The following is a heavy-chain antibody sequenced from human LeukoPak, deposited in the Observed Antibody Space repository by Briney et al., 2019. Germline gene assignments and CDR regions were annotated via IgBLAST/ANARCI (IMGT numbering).Heavy chain of an antibody. D-gene: IGHD3-3*01. CDR1: GGSFSGYY. J-gene: IGHJ6*03. Sequence: SETLSLTCAVYGGSFSGYYWSWIRQPPGKGLEWIGEINHSGSTNYNPSLKSRVTISVDTSKNQFSLKLSSMTAADTAVYYCARDGGFFGVLKPMDVWGKGTTVTVSS. V-gene: IGHV4-34*01. CDR3: ARDGGFFGVLKPMDV. CDR2: INHSGST.